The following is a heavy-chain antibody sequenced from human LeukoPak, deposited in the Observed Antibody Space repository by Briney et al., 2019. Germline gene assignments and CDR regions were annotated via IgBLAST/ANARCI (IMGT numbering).Heavy chain of an antibody. CDR1: GFTFGSYG. CDR3: AKVTPLFLGLMDV. CDR2: IRYDGSNK. J-gene: IGHJ6*04. V-gene: IGHV3-30*02. Sequence: GGSLRLSCAASGFTFGSYGMHWVRQAPGKGLEWVAFIRYDGSNKYYADSVKGRFTISRDNSKNTLYLQMNSLRAEDTAVYYCAKVTPLFLGLMDVWGKGTTVTISS. D-gene: IGHD3-3*01.